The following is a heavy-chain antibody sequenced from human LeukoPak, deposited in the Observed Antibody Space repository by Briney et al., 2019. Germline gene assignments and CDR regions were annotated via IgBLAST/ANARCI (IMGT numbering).Heavy chain of an antibody. CDR3: AKGYYFHSSGYYYDY. CDR2: ISGSGTNT. Sequence: GGSLRLSCAASGFIFSSYAMMWVRQAPGKGLEWVSGISGSGTNTYYADSVKGRFTISRDNSKNTLYLQMNSLRAEDTAVYYCAKGYYFHSSGYYYDYWGQGTLVTVSS. D-gene: IGHD3-22*01. V-gene: IGHV3-23*01. CDR1: GFIFSSYA. J-gene: IGHJ4*02.